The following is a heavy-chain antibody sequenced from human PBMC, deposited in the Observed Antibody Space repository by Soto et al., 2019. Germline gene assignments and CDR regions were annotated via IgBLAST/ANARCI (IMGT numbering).Heavy chain of an antibody. V-gene: IGHV3-72*01. CDR3: ATLVATTGGY. J-gene: IGHJ4*02. D-gene: IGHD1-26*01. CDR1: GFTFSDHY. CDR2: TRNKANSYTT. Sequence: EVQLVESGGGLVQPGGSLRLSCAASGFTFSDHYMDWVRQAPGKGLEWVGRTRNKANSYTTEYAASVKGRFTISRDDSKNSLYLEMNSLKTEDTAVYYCATLVATTGGYWGQGTLVTVSS.